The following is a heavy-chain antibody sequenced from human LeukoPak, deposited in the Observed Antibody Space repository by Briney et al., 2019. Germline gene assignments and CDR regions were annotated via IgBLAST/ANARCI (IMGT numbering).Heavy chain of an antibody. J-gene: IGHJ5*02. D-gene: IGHD6-13*01. V-gene: IGHV4-4*09. Sequence: SETLSLTCTVSGGSISSYYWSWIRQPPGPGLEWIGYIYTSGSTNYNPSLKSRVTISVDTSKNQFSLKLSSVTAADTAVYYCARRGIAAAGKTSEPWGQGTLVTVSS. CDR2: IYTSGST. CDR1: GGSISSYY. CDR3: ARRGIAAAGKTSEP.